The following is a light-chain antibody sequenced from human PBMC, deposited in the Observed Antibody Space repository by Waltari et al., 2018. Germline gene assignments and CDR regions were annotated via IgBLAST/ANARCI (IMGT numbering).Light chain of an antibody. CDR2: EVT. J-gene: IGLJ2*01. Sequence: QSALTQPPSASGSPGQSVTIPSTGTSTDVGGYNFVPWYQQHPGKAPKLMILEVTKRPSGVPDRFAGSKSGNTASLTVSGLQAEDEADYYCTSYAGSNKAVFGGGTKLTVL. CDR1: STDVGGYNF. V-gene: IGLV2-8*01. CDR3: TSYAGSNKAV.